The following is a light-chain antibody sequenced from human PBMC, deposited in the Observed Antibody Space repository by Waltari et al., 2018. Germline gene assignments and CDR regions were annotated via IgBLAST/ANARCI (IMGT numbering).Light chain of an antibody. Sequence: QLVLTQSPSASASLGASVTLTCTLSSGHSTNIIAWLQQQPEKGPRYLMNVNSDGSHNKGVGIPDSISGSRSGAERYLTLSSLQSEDEADYYGQTGGHGTWVFGGGTRLTVL. J-gene: IGLJ3*02. CDR2: VNSDGSH. CDR1: SGHSTNI. CDR3: QTGGHGTWV. V-gene: IGLV4-69*01.